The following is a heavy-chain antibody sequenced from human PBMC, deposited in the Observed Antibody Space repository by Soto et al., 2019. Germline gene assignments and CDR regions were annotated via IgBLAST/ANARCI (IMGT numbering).Heavy chain of an antibody. CDR3: ARGVLYYDILTGYLGYYYYYGMDV. CDR1: GYTFTRYY. D-gene: IGHD3-9*01. J-gene: IGHJ6*02. V-gene: IGHV1-46*03. CDR2: INPSGGST. Sequence: ASVKVSCKASGYTFTRYYMHWVRQPPGQELEWMGIINPSGGSTSYAQKFQGRVTMPRDTSTSTVYMELSSLRSEDTAVYYCARGVLYYDILTGYLGYYYYYGMDVWGQGTTVTVSS.